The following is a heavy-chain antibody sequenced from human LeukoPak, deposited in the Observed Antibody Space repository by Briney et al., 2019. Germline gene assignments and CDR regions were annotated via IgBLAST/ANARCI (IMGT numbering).Heavy chain of an antibody. CDR2: INHSGST. V-gene: IGHV4-34*01. Sequence: SETLSLTCAVYGGSFSGYYWSWIRQPPGKGLEWIGEINHSGSTNYNPSLESRVTISVDTSKNQFSLKLSSVTAADTAVYYCARDRRNWYFDLWGRGTLVTVSS. CDR3: ARDRRNWYFDL. J-gene: IGHJ2*01. CDR1: GGSFSGYY.